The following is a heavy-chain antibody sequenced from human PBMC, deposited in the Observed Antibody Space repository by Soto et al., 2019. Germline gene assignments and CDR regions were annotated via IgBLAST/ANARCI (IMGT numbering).Heavy chain of an antibody. CDR3: AGRPDYGDYGYWYFEL. V-gene: IGHV4-59*08. J-gene: IGHJ2*01. CDR2: IYYSGST. D-gene: IGHD4-17*01. Sequence: LTCTVSGGSISSYYRSWIRQPPGKGLEWIGYIYYSGSTNYNPSLKSRVTISVDTSKNQFSLKLSSVTAADTAVYYCAGRPDYGDYGYWYFELWARGTLVTGSS. CDR1: GGSISSYY.